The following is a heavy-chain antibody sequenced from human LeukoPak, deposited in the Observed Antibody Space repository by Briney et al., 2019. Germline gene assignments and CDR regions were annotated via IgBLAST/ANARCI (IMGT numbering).Heavy chain of an antibody. J-gene: IGHJ4*02. CDR2: ISAYNGNT. Sequence: AASVKVSCKASGYTFTSYGISWVRQAPGQGLEWMGWISAYNGNTNYAQKLQGRVTMTTDTSTSTAYMELRSLRSDDTAVYYCARDSPTVTYYYFDYWGQGTLVTVSS. D-gene: IGHD4-11*01. V-gene: IGHV1-18*01. CDR1: GYTFTSYG. CDR3: ARDSPTVTYYYFDY.